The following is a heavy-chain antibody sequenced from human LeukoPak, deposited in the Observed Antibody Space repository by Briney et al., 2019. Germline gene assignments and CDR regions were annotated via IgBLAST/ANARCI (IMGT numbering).Heavy chain of an antibody. J-gene: IGHJ4*02. V-gene: IGHV3-7*03. Sequence: GGSLRLSCAASGFPVSNYWMSWVRQAPGRGLEWVANIKQDGGEMYYVDSVKGRFTISKDNAKNSLYLQMNSLRAADTAVYYCVREDRSCYYHWGQGPVVIVSS. CDR3: VREDRSCYYH. CDR1: GFPVSNYW. D-gene: IGHD1-26*01. CDR2: IKQDGGEM.